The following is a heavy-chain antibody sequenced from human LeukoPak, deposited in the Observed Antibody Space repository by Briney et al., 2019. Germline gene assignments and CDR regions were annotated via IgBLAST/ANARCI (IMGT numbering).Heavy chain of an antibody. CDR1: GFIYSCLW. J-gene: IGHJ6*04. CDR2: IKQGGSEK. D-gene: IGHD2-15*01. Sequence: GGSLRHLCAAWGFIYSCLWMRCVRPPPGRGREGLANIKQGGSEKYYVDSVKGRITISRNNAKNSLYLQMNSLRAEDTAVYYCARDPVVVVAATPDYYYGMDVWGKGTTVTVSS. V-gene: IGHV3-7*03. CDR3: ARDPVVVVAATPDYYYGMDV.